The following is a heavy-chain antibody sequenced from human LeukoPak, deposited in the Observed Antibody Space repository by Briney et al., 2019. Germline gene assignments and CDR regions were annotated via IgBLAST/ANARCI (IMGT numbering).Heavy chain of an antibody. J-gene: IGHJ4*02. CDR2: MNPNSGNT. CDR3: ATAPYSSSWYGFDY. V-gene: IGHV1-8*01. D-gene: IGHD6-13*01. Sequence: ASVKVSCKASGYTFTSYDINWVRQAAGQGLEWMGWMNPNSGNTGYAQKFQGRVTMTRNTSISTAYMELSSLRSEDTAVYYCATAPYSSSWYGFDYWGQGTLVTVSS. CDR1: GYTFTSYD.